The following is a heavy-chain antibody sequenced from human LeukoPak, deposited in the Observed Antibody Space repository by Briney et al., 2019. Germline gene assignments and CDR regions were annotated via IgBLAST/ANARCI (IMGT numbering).Heavy chain of an antibody. Sequence: PSETLSLTCTVSGGSISGYYWSWIRQPAGKGLEWIGRMSTSGNSNYIPSLVSRVTMSVDTSKNQFSLNLSSVTAADTAVYYCARESGSMRWFDPRGQGTLVTVSS. D-gene: IGHD6-25*01. CDR2: MSTSGNS. CDR3: ARESGSMRWFDP. V-gene: IGHV4-4*07. J-gene: IGHJ5*02. CDR1: GGSISGYY.